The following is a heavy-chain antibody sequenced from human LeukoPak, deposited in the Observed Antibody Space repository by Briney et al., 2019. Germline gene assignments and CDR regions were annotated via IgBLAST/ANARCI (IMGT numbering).Heavy chain of an antibody. CDR1: GGSLSSYY. Sequence: PSETLSLTCTVPGGSLSSYYWSWIRQPPGKGLEWIGYIHYSGSTNYNPSLKSRVTISVDTSKNQFSLKLSSVTAADTAVYYCARLGSCSGGSCYYIDYWGQGTLVTVSS. CDR3: ARLGSCSGGSCYYIDY. D-gene: IGHD2-15*01. V-gene: IGHV4-59*01. CDR2: IHYSGST. J-gene: IGHJ4*02.